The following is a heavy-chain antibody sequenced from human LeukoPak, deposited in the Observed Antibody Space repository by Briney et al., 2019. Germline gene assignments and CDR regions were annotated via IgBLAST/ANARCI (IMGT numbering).Heavy chain of an antibody. CDR1: GYTFTSYG. CDR3: ARDLADGYNPGTYYYGMDV. CDR2: ISAYNGNT. D-gene: IGHD5-24*01. J-gene: IGHJ6*02. Sequence: ASVKVSCKASGYTFTSYGISWVRQAPGQGLEWMGWISAYNGNTNYAQKLQGRVTMTADTSTSTAYMELRSLRSEDTAVYYCARDLADGYNPGTYYYGMDVWAKGPRSPSP. V-gene: IGHV1-18*01.